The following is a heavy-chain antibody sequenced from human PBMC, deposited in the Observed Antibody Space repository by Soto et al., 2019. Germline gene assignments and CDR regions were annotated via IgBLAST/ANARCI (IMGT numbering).Heavy chain of an antibody. J-gene: IGHJ4*02. CDR3: VTGDLYYFDY. CDR1: GYTFTGYD. D-gene: IGHD7-27*01. V-gene: IGHV1-8*01. Sequence: ASVKVSCKASGYTFTGYDINWLRQATGQGLEWMGWMNPNSGNTGYAQKFQGRVTMTRNTSISTAYMGLRSLRSEDTAVHYCVTGDLYYFDYWGQGPLVTVSS. CDR2: MNPNSGNT.